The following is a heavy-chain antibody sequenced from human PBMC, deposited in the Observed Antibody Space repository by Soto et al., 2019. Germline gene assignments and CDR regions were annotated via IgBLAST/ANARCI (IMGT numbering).Heavy chain of an antibody. CDR1: GYTFTTYD. CDR2: ISTYNGNT. Sequence: GASVKVSCKASGYTFTTYDISWVRQAPKQGLEWMGRISTYNGNTNYPQSLQGRLTMTTDTSTTTAYMELRSLRSDDTAVYYCARDPYHVLMVNAPNLYGMDVWGQGTTVTVSS. J-gene: IGHJ6*02. V-gene: IGHV1-18*01. D-gene: IGHD2-8*01. CDR3: ARDPYHVLMVNAPNLYGMDV.